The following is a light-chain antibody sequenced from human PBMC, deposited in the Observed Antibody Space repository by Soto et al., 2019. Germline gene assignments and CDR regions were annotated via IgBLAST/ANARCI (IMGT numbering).Light chain of an antibody. V-gene: IGKV1-39*01. CDR2: AAS. CDR3: QQSYSTPIT. Sequence: DIQITPCPATASAYXKDNVTIAXXASQSISSYLNWYQQKPGKAPKLLIYAASSLQSGVPSRFSGSGSGTDFTLTISSLQPEDFATYYCQQSYSTPITFGQGTRLEIK. CDR1: QSISSY. J-gene: IGKJ5*01.